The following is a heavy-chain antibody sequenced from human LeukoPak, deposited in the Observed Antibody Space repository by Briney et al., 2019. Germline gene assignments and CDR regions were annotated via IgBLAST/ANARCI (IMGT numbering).Heavy chain of an antibody. CDR2: IYYSGTT. CDR3: AREYKSSPDY. Sequence: SETLSLTCTVSGGSISSSNYHWSLIREPPGKGLEWIGSIYYSGTTYYNPSLKSRVTIFVDTSKNQFSLKLSSVTAADTAVYYCAREYKSSPDYWGQGTLVTVSS. CDR1: GGSISSSNYH. V-gene: IGHV4-39*01. J-gene: IGHJ4*02. D-gene: IGHD1-1*01.